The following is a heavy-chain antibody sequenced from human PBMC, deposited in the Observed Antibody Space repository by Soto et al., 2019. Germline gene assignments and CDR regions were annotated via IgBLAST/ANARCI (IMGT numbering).Heavy chain of an antibody. CDR2: FDPEDGET. V-gene: IGHV1-24*01. CDR1: GYTLTELS. J-gene: IGHJ4*02. Sequence: ASVKVSCKVSGYTLTELSMHWVRQAPGKGLEWMGGFDPEDGETIYAQKFQGRVTMTEDTSTDTAYMELSSLRSEDTAVYYCAARLHRYGPKYFDYWGQGTLVTVSS. D-gene: IGHD5-18*01. CDR3: AARLHRYGPKYFDY.